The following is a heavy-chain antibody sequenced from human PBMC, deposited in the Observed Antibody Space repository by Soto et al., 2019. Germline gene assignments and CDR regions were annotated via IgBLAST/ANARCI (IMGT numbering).Heavy chain of an antibody. Sequence: SLRLSCAASGFTFSSYSMNWVRQAPGKGLEWVSSISSSSSYIYYADSVKGRFTISRDNAKNSLYLQMNSLRAEDTAVYYCARRFLLGGYYFDYWGQGTLVTVSS. V-gene: IGHV3-21*01. CDR2: ISSSSSYI. D-gene: IGHD2-15*01. CDR1: GFTFSSYS. CDR3: ARRFLLGGYYFDY. J-gene: IGHJ4*02.